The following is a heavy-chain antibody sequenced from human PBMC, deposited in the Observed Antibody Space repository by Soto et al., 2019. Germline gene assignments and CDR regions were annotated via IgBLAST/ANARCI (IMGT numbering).Heavy chain of an antibody. CDR3: AKDEGVGATAFDY. CDR2: ISYDGSNK. CDR1: GFTFSSYG. V-gene: IGHV3-30*18. Sequence: GGSLRLSCAASGFTFSSYGMHWVRQAPGKGLEWVVVISYDGSNKYYADSVKGRFTISRDNSKNTLYLQMNSLRAEDTAVYYCAKDEGVGATAFDYWGQGTLVTVSS. D-gene: IGHD1-26*01. J-gene: IGHJ4*02.